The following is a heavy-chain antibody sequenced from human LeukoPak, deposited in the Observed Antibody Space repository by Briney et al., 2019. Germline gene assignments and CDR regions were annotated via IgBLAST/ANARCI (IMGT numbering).Heavy chain of an antibody. Sequence: GGSLRLSCAASGFTFSSYGMHWVRQAPGKGLEWVAVISYDGSNKYYADSVKGRFTISRDNSKNTLYLQMNSLRAEDTAVYYCAKTLRVYYDSSGQIDYWGQGTLVTVSS. D-gene: IGHD3-22*01. CDR2: ISYDGSNK. CDR1: GFTFSSYG. J-gene: IGHJ4*02. CDR3: AKTLRVYYDSSGQIDY. V-gene: IGHV3-30*18.